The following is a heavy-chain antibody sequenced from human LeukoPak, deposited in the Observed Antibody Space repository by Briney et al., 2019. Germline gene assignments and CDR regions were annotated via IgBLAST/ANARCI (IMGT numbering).Heavy chain of an antibody. J-gene: IGHJ4*02. D-gene: IGHD2-2*02. CDR2: INHSGST. CDR1: GGSFSGYY. Sequence: SETLSLTCAVYGGSFSGYYWSWIRQPPGKGQEWIGEINHSGSTNYNPSLKSRVTVSVDTSKNQFSLKLSSVTAADTAVYYCARGPWDIVVVPAAIRRRYYFDYWGQGTLVTVSS. CDR3: ARGPWDIVVVPAAIRRRYYFDY. V-gene: IGHV4-34*01.